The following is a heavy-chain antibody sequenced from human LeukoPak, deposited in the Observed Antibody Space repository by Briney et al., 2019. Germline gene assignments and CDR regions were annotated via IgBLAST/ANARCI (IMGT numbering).Heavy chain of an antibody. Sequence: ETLSLTCTVSGGSISSYYWSWIRQPPGKGLEWVANIKQDGSEKYYVDSVKGRFTISRDNAKNSLYLQMNSLRAEDTAVYYCARDNGRAGGAFDIWGQGTMVTVSS. D-gene: IGHD2-8*01. J-gene: IGHJ3*02. CDR3: ARDNGRAGGAFDI. CDR1: GGSISSYY. V-gene: IGHV3-7*01. CDR2: IKQDGSEK.